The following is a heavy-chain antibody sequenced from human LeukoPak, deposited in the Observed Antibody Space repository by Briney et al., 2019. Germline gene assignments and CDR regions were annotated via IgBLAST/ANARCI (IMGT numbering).Heavy chain of an antibody. Sequence: PGGSLRLSCAASGFTFTSYAVSWVRQAPGKGLEWVSVIYSGGSTYYADSVKGRFTISRDNSKNTLYLQMNSLRAEDTAVYYCARGLYDFWSGYMAFDYWGQGTLVTVSS. J-gene: IGHJ4*02. D-gene: IGHD3-3*01. CDR3: ARGLYDFWSGYMAFDY. CDR1: GFTFTSYA. V-gene: IGHV3-53*01. CDR2: IYSGGST.